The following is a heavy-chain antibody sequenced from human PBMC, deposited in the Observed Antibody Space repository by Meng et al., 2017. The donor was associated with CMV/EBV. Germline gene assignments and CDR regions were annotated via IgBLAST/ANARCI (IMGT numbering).Heavy chain of an antibody. CDR3: ASSTVVTDLDY. CDR1: GGSFSGYY. V-gene: IGHV4-34*01. J-gene: IGHJ4*02. CDR2: INHSGST. D-gene: IGHD4-23*01. Sequence: SCAVYGGSFSGYYWSWIRQPPGKGLEWIGEINHSGSTNYNPSLKSRVTISVDTSKNQFSLKLSSVTAADTAVYYCASSTVVTDLDYWGQGTLVTVSS.